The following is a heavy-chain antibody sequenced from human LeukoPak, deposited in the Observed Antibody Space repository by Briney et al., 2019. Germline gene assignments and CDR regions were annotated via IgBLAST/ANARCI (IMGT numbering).Heavy chain of an antibody. CDR1: GGSISGYY. V-gene: IGHV4-59*01. J-gene: IGHJ4*02. CDR2: IHNSGST. CDR3: VREGYDSSGYHLDS. Sequence: SETLSLTCTVSGGSISGYYWSWFRQPPGKGLEWFGWIHNSGSTENNPSLKSRVTMSVDTSKNQISLRLYSVTAADTAVYYCVREGYDSSGYHLDSWGQGTLVTVSS. D-gene: IGHD3-22*01.